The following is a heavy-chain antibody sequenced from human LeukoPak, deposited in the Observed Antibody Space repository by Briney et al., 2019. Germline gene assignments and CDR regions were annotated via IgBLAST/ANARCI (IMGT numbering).Heavy chain of an antibody. D-gene: IGHD4-17*01. V-gene: IGHV3-23*01. CDR2: ITGGGHST. CDR1: GFTFSSYA. Sequence: GGSLRLSCAASGFTFSSYAMSWVRQAPGKGLEWVSAITGGGHSTYYADSVKGRFTISRDNSKNTLYLQLNSLTAEDTAIYYCTTYTVTPRHSDYWGQGTLVTVSS. J-gene: IGHJ4*02. CDR3: TTYTVTPRHSDY.